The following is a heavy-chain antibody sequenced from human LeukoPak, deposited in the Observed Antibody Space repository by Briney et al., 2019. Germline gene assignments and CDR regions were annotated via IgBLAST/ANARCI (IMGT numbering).Heavy chain of an antibody. CDR3: ARVFKGY. CDR2: IYYSGST. V-gene: IGHV4-39*01. J-gene: IGHJ4*02. CDR1: GGSISSSSYY. Sequence: SETLSLTCTVSGGSISSSSYYWGWIRQPPGKGLEWIGSIYYSGSTYYNPSLKSRVTISVDTSKNQFFLKLSSVTAADTAVYYCARVFKGYWGQGTLVTVSS.